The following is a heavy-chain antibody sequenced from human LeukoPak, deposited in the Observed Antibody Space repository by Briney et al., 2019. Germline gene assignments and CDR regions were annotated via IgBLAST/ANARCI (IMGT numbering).Heavy chain of an antibody. D-gene: IGHD3-22*01. CDR3: ARDRLTMSVNNWFDP. J-gene: IGHJ5*02. Sequence: GASVKVSCKASGYTFTSYGISWVRQAPGQGLEWMGWISAYNGNTNYAQKLQGRVTMTTDTSTSTAYMELRSLRSDDTAVYYCARDRLTMSVNNWFDPWGQGTLVTVSS. V-gene: IGHV1-18*01. CDR1: GYTFTSYG. CDR2: ISAYNGNT.